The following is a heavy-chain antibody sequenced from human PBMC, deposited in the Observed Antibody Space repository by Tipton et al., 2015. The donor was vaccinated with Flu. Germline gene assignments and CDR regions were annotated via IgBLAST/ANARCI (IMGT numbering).Heavy chain of an antibody. CDR2: INHSGST. J-gene: IGHJ5*02. D-gene: IGHD4-17*01. CDR3: ARGRGVMTTVTMDNWFDP. Sequence: TLSLTCAVYGGSFSGYYWSWIRQPPGKGLEWIGEINHSGSTNYNPSLKSRVTISVDTSKNQFSLKLSSVTAADTAVYYCARGRGVMTTVTMDNWFDPWGQGTLVTVSS. V-gene: IGHV4-34*01. CDR1: GGSFSGYY.